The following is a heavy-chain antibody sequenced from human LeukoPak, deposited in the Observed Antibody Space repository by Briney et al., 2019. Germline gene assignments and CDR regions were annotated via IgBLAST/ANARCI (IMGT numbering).Heavy chain of an antibody. CDR2: ISGSGGST. J-gene: IGHJ4*02. CDR1: GFTFSSYG. CDR3: AKTLGPYYDSSGGYFDY. V-gene: IGHV3-23*01. D-gene: IGHD3-22*01. Sequence: GGSLRLSCAASGFTFSSYGMSWVRQAPGKGLEWVSAISGSGGSTYYADPVKGRFTISRDNSKNTLYLQMNSLRAEDTAVYYCAKTLGPYYDSSGGYFDYWGQGTLVTVSS.